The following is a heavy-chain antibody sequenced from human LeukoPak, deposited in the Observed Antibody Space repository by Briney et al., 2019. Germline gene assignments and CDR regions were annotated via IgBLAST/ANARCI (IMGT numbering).Heavy chain of an antibody. CDR1: GGSINSATYY. CDR2: IYTSGST. CDR3: ARSPSGSSSRWYDP. J-gene: IGHJ5*02. D-gene: IGHD1-26*01. V-gene: IGHV4-61*02. Sequence: SQTLSLTCTVSGGSINSATYYWTWIRQPAGKGLEWIGRIYTSGSTNYDPSLKSRVTISVDTSKNQFSLKLSSVTAADTAVYFCARSPSGSSSRWYDPWGQGTLVTVSS.